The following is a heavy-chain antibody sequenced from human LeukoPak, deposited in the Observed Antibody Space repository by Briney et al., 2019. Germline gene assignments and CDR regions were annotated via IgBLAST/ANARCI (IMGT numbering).Heavy chain of an antibody. J-gene: IGHJ4*02. CDR1: GYSISSSNW. V-gene: IGHV4-28*01. CDR3: ARHSSSGWYDVDH. D-gene: IGHD6-19*01. CDR2: IYYSGST. Sequence: SDTLSLTCAVSGYSISSSNWWGWIRQSPGKGLEWIGYIYYSGSTYYNPSLKSRVTMSVDTSKNQFSLKVSSVTAVDTAVYYCARHSSSGWYDVDHWGQGTLVTVPS.